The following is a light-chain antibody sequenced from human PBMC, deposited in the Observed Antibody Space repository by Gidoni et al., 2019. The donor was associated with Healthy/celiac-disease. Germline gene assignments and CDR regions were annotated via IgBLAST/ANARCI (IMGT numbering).Light chain of an antibody. CDR1: QSISSY. Sequence: DIQMTQSPSSLSASVGDRVTITCRASQSISSYLNWYQQKPGKAPKLLLYAASSVQSGVPSRFSGSGSRADFTLTISSLQPEDFATYYCQQSYSTTCSFGQGTKLEIK. J-gene: IGKJ2*04. CDR2: AAS. CDR3: QQSYSTTCS. V-gene: IGKV1-39*01.